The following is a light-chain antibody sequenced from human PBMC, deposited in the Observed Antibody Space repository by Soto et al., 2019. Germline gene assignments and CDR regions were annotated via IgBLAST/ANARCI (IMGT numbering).Light chain of an antibody. CDR1: TGAVTTGYY. J-gene: IGLJ2*01. V-gene: IGLV7-43*01. CDR3: LLYYGGQLGV. Sequence: CASSTGAVTTGYYPNWFQQKPGQAPRALIYSTNNKYSWTPARFSGSLLGGKAALTLSGVQPEDEADYYCLLYYGGQLGVFGGGTKLTVL. CDR2: STN.